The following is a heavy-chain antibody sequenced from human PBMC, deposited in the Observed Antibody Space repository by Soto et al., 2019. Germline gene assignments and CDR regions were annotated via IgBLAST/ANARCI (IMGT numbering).Heavy chain of an antibody. CDR3: ERDNIAVACY. D-gene: IGHD6-19*01. Sequence: QVQLVESGGGVVQPGRSLRLSCAASGFTFSSYGMHWVRQAPGKGLEWVAVIWYAGSNKYYADSVKGRFTISRDNSKNTLYLQMNRLRAEDRAVYYCERDNIAVACYWGQGTLVTVSS. V-gene: IGHV3-33*01. CDR2: IWYAGSNK. J-gene: IGHJ4*02. CDR1: GFTFSSYG.